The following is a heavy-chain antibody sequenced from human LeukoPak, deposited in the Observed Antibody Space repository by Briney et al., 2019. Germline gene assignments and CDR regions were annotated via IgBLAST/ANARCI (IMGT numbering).Heavy chain of an antibody. V-gene: IGHV4-34*01. Sequence: PSETLSLTCAVYGGSFSGYYGSWIRQPPGKGLEWIGEINHSGSTNYNPSLKSRVTISVDTSKNQFSLKLSSVTAADTAVYYCARYRLHCSGGSCYSFSDVWFDPWGQGTLVTVSS. J-gene: IGHJ5*02. CDR2: INHSGST. CDR1: GGSFSGYY. D-gene: IGHD2-15*01. CDR3: ARYRLHCSGGSCYSFSDVWFDP.